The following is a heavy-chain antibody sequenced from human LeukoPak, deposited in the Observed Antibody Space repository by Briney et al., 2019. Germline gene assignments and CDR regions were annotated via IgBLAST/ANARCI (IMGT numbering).Heavy chain of an antibody. CDR2: INSGGDDI. D-gene: IGHD2-2*01. CDR1: GFSFSLYA. Sequence: GGSLRLSCAASGFSFSLYAMNWVRQAPGKGLEWISYINSGGDDIHYAASVRGRFTISRDDAGNTLFPQLSSLRAEDTAVYYCARDTIQPGLIDDWGQGTLVTVSS. J-gene: IGHJ4*02. V-gene: IGHV3-21*05. CDR3: ARDTIQPGLIDD.